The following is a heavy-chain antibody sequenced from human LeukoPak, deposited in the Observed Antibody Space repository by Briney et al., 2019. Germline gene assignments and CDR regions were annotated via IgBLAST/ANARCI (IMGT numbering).Heavy chain of an antibody. CDR3: ARGGGEEFGEYDVFDY. CDR1: GGSISSYY. V-gene: IGHV4-4*07. J-gene: IGHJ4*02. Sequence: PSETLSLTCTVSGGSISSYYWSWIRQPAGKGLEWIGRIYTSGNTNYNPSLKSRVTMSVDTSKNQFSLKLTSVTAADTAVYYCARGGGEEFGEYDVFDYWGQGTLVTVSS. D-gene: IGHD3-10*01. CDR2: IYTSGNT.